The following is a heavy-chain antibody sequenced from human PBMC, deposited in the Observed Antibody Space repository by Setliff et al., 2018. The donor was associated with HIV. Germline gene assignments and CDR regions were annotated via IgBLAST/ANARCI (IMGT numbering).Heavy chain of an antibody. D-gene: IGHD6-19*01. J-gene: IGHJ5*02. V-gene: IGHV1-2*02. CDR3: VYSSGSGWFAP. Sequence: ASVKVSCKASGYTFSGYYLHWVRQAPGQGLEWMGWINPNSGGTNYAQKFQGRVTMTRDTSISTAYMELSRLISDDTAVYYCVYSSGSGWFAPWGQGTLITVSS. CDR1: GYTFSGYY. CDR2: INPNSGGT.